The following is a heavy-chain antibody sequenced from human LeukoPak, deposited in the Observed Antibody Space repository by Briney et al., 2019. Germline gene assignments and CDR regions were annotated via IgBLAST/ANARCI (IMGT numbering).Heavy chain of an antibody. Sequence: GGSLRLSCAASGFTFSSYTMHWVRQAPDKGLEWVAVISHDGGNKYYADSVKGRFTISRDNSKNTLYLQMNGLRAEETAMYYCATPYTSGWSLYFDNWGQGTLVAVSS. J-gene: IGHJ4*02. D-gene: IGHD6-19*01. CDR1: GFTFSSYT. CDR3: ATPYTSGWSLYFDN. V-gene: IGHV3-30-3*01. CDR2: ISHDGGNK.